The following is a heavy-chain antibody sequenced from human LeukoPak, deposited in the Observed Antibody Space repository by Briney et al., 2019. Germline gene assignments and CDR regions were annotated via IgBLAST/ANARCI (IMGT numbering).Heavy chain of an antibody. CDR3: ARGVGEYSNGHFDF. CDR2: IKQDGSEK. D-gene: IGHD4-11*01. J-gene: IGHJ4*02. V-gene: IGHV3-7*03. CDR1: GFTFSSYW. Sequence: PGGSLRLSCAASGFTFSSYWMSWVRQAPGKGLEWVANIKQDGSEKYYVDSVKGRFSISRDNAKNSLYLQMNSLRADDTALYYCARGVGEYSNGHFDFWGQGTLVTVSS.